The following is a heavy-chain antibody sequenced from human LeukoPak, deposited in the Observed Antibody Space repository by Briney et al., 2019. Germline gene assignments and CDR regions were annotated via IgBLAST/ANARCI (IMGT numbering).Heavy chain of an antibody. CDR3: AKDEPYMVRGVPGYFDY. J-gene: IGHJ4*02. D-gene: IGHD3-10*01. V-gene: IGHV3-30*18. CDR1: GFTFSSYG. CDR2: ISYDGSNK. Sequence: GGSLRLSCAASGFTFSSYGMHWVRQAPGKGLEWVAVISYDGSNKYYADSVKGRFSISRDNSKNTLYLQMNSLRAEDTAVYYCAKDEPYMVRGVPGYFDYWGQGTLVTVSS.